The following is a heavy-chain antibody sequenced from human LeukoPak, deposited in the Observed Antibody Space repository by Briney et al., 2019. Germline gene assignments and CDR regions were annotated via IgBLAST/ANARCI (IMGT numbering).Heavy chain of an antibody. V-gene: IGHV1-2*02. CDR3: ARDMVRSTYFDY. J-gene: IGHJ4*02. CDR1: GYTFTGYY. CDR2: IKPNSGGT. D-gene: IGHD3-10*01. Sequence: ASVKVSCKASGYTFTGYYMHWVRQAPGQGLEWMEWIKPNSGGTKYSQKFQGRVTMTRDTSISTAYKELSRLSSDDTAVYYCARDMVRSTYFDYWGQGTLVTVSS.